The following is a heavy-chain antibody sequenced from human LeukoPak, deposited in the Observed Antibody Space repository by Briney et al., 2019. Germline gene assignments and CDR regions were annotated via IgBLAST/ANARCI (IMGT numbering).Heavy chain of an antibody. D-gene: IGHD3-10*01. CDR2: ISASGNST. J-gene: IGHJ4*02. Sequence: GGSLRLSCAASGFTFSSYAMSWVRQAPGKGLDWVSAISASGNSTFYADSVKGRFSISRDNSKNTLYLQMNSLRAEDTAIYYCAKDRAQTPLKYWGQGTLVTVSS. CDR1: GFTFSSYA. CDR3: AKDRAQTPLKY. V-gene: IGHV3-23*01.